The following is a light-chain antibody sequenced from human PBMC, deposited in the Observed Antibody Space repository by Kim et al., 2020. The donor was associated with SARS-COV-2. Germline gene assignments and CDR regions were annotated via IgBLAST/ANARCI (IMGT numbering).Light chain of an antibody. CDR1: SLRSYY. CDR3: NSWDSSGNLVV. J-gene: IGLJ2*01. V-gene: IGLV3-19*02. CDR2: GKN. Sequence: SSELTQDPAVSVALGQTVRITCQGDSLRSYYASWYQQKPGQAPVRVIYGKNNRPSGIPDRFSGSSSGNTASLTITGAQAEDEADYYCNSWDSSGNLVVFGGGTQLTVL.